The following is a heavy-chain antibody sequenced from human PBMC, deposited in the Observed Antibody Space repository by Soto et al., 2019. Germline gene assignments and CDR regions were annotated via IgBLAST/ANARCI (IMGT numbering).Heavy chain of an antibody. CDR3: AREGGPDSSGYYPGHFDY. V-gene: IGHV1-69*06. CDR1: GGTFSSYA. Sequence: QVQLVQSGAEVKKPGSSVKVSCKASGGTFSSYAISWVRQAPGQGLEWMGGIIPILGTANYAQKFQGRVTITADKSTRTAYMELSSLRSEDTAVYYCAREGGPDSSGYYPGHFDYWGQGTLVTVSS. J-gene: IGHJ4*02. D-gene: IGHD3-22*01. CDR2: IIPILGTA.